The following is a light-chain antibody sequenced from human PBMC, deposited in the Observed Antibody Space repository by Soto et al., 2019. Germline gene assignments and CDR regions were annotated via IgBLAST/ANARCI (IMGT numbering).Light chain of an antibody. J-gene: IGKJ1*01. CDR3: QQYNSWPWT. Sequence: EIVMTQSPATLSVSPGERATLSCRASQSVSSNLAWYQQKPGQPPRLLIYGASTRATGIPARFSGGGSGTEFTLTISSLQSEDFAVYYCQQYNSWPWTFGQGTKVDIK. V-gene: IGKV3-15*01. CDR1: QSVSSN. CDR2: GAS.